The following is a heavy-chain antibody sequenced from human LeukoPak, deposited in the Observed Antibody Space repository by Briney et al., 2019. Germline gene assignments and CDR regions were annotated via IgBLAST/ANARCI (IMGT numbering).Heavy chain of an antibody. D-gene: IGHD2-21*02. Sequence: PSETLSLTCSVSVGSITKYYWSWIRQPPGKGLEWIAYIHFSGSTNINPSLKSRVTMSLDTSKHHFSLDLTSVTAADTAVYYCARTYCGGDCFLGNWYFDLWGRGTLITVSS. V-gene: IGHV4-4*09. CDR1: VGSITKYY. CDR2: IHFSGST. J-gene: IGHJ2*01. CDR3: ARTYCGGDCFLGNWYFDL.